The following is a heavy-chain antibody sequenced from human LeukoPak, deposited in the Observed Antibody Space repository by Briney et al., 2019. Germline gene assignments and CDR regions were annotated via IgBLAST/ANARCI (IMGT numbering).Heavy chain of an antibody. Sequence: GGSLRLSCAASGFTFSSSAMHWVRQAPDKGLEWVAVISYDGSNKYYADSVKGRFTISRDNSKNTLYLQMNSLRADDTAVYYCARDRDGSGWYEGFDYWGQGTLVTVSS. V-gene: IGHV3-30-3*01. CDR1: GFTFSSSA. D-gene: IGHD6-19*01. CDR2: ISYDGSNK. J-gene: IGHJ4*02. CDR3: ARDRDGSGWYEGFDY.